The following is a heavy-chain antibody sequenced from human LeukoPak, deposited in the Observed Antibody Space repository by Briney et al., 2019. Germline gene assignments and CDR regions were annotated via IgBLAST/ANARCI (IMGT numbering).Heavy chain of an antibody. J-gene: IGHJ4*02. V-gene: IGHV1-69*01. D-gene: IGHD3-9*01. CDR2: IIPIFGTA. CDR1: GGTFSSYA. Sequence: SVKVSCKASGGTFSSYAISWVRQAPGQGLEWMGGIIPIFGTANYAQKFQGRVTITADESTSTAYMELRSLRSDDTAVYYCARDILTGYPYYFDYWGQGTLVTVSS. CDR3: ARDILTGYPYYFDY.